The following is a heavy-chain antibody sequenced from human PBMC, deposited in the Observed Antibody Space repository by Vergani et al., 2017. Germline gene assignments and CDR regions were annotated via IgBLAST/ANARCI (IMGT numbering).Heavy chain of an antibody. Sequence: QVQILQSGGGVVQPGGSLRLSCTLSGFTLNTYGIHWVRQAPGKGLEWVSFIRYDGSSEYYGDSVKGRFTISRDKSQNTVNLQMNSLRTEGRAVYFCANSVIAGNVGVAYFGMDVWGRGTTVTVSS. CDR3: ANSVIAGNVGVAYFGMDV. CDR2: IRYDGSSE. J-gene: IGHJ6*02. V-gene: IGHV3-30*02. D-gene: IGHD2/OR15-2a*01. CDR1: GFTLNTYG.